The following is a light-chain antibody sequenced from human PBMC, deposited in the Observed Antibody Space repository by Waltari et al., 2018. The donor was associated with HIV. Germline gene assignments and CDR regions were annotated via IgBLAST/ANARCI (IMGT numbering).Light chain of an antibody. CDR2: DAS. CDR3: QQYANWPLYT. V-gene: IGKV3-15*01. Sequence: DTVLTQSPATMSVSPGERATLSCRASQSLSNNLAWYQQKPGQAPRLLIYDASSRASGIPARFVGSESGTEFTLTISSLQSEDFAVYYCQQYANWPLYTFGQGTKLEIK. CDR1: QSLSNN. J-gene: IGKJ2*01.